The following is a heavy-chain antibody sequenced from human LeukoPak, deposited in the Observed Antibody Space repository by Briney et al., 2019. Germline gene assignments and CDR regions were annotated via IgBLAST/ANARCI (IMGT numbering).Heavy chain of an antibody. V-gene: IGHV3-23*01. CDR1: GFTFTNYA. Sequence: GGSLRLSCAASGFTFTNYAMSWVRQAPGKGLEWVSDLSGSGGTTYYADSVKGWFTISRDNSKNTLYLQMNSLRAEDTAVYYCAKGDSSSWLLRGMDVWGQGTTVTVSS. D-gene: IGHD6-13*01. CDR3: AKGDSSSWLLRGMDV. J-gene: IGHJ6*02. CDR2: LSGSGGTT.